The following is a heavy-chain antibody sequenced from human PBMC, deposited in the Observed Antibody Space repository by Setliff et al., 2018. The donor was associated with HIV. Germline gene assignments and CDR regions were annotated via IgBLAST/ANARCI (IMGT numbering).Heavy chain of an antibody. CDR3: ARDVGGFTVFAVPRGGFDP. V-gene: IGHV4-59*01. CDR1: GGSISTYY. CDR2: IYYTGRT. J-gene: IGHJ5*02. D-gene: IGHD3-3*01. Sequence: SETLSLTCTVSGGSISTYYWSWIRQAPGRGLEWIGYIYYTGRTNYNPSLKSRVTMSLDSSKKQFSLKLSSVTAADTAAYFCARDVGGFTVFAVPRGGFDPWGQGTLVTSPQ.